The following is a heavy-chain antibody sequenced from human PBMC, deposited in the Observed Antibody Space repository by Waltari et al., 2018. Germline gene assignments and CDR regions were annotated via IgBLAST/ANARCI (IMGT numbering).Heavy chain of an antibody. CDR2: ISPTGDT. CDR3: AKGSGYIQDY. CDR1: GFAVSSSF. Sequence: EVQLVESGGGLVQPGGCLRLSCEAVGFAVSSSFMTWVRQAPGKGLEFVSIISPTGDTHYAGSVSGRSVISRDTPKNTLFLQMNSVRPEDTAVYYCAKGSGYIQDYWGQGILVTVSS. J-gene: IGHJ4*02. V-gene: IGHV3-66*01. D-gene: IGHD3-3*01.